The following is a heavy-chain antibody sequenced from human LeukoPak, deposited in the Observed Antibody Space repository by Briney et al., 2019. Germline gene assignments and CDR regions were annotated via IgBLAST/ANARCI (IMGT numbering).Heavy chain of an antibody. CDR1: GGSFSGYY. D-gene: IGHD4-17*01. V-gene: IGHV4-34*01. CDR2: INHSGST. CDR3: ARSAVTTPGILNY. J-gene: IGHJ4*02. Sequence: SETLSLTCAVYGGSFSGYYWSWIRQPPGKGLEWIGEINHSGSTNYNPSLKSRVTISVDTSKNQFSLKLSSVTAADTAVYYCARSAVTTPGILNYWGQGTLVTVSS.